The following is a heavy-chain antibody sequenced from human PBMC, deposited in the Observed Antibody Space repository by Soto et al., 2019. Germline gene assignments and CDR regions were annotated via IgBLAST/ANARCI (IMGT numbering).Heavy chain of an antibody. CDR1: AFVLRDYP. CDR3: VRGTPTPGLDY. Sequence: GVSLRLSCAASAFVLRDYPMNWVRQAPGKGLEWVANINRRGSEANYAASVRGRFTISRDNARNLLYLQMSSLRADDTAVYFCVRGTPTPGLDYWGQGTLVTVSS. V-gene: IGHV3-7*03. D-gene: IGHD1-7*01. CDR2: INRRGSEA. J-gene: IGHJ4*02.